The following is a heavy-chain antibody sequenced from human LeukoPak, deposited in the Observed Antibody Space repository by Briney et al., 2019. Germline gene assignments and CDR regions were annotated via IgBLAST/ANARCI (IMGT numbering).Heavy chain of an antibody. V-gene: IGHV3-21*01. J-gene: IGHJ4*02. CDR2: ISTGSSYI. CDR3: ARDNRGDYDLDS. Sequence: PGGSLRLSCVASGFTFSSYSMNWVRQAPGKGLEWVSSISTGSSYIYYADSVKGRFTISRDNAKNSLYLQMNSLRAEDTAAYYCARDNRGDYDLDSWGQGTLVTVSS. CDR1: GFTFSSYS. D-gene: IGHD4-17*01.